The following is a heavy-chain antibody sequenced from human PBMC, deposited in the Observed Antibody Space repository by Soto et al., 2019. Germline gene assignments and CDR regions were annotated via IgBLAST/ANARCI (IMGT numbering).Heavy chain of an antibody. Sequence: EVQLVESGGGLVKPGGSLRLSCAASGFTFSSYSRNWVRQAPGKGLEWVSSISGSGNYTHYADFLRGRFTISRDNAKTSLYLQMNSLRAEDTAVCYCAREGINNYNEYYFDSWGQGTVVTVSS. CDR1: GFTFSSYS. CDR3: AREGINNYNEYYFDS. J-gene: IGHJ4*02. D-gene: IGHD4-4*01. V-gene: IGHV3-21*01. CDR2: ISGSGNYT.